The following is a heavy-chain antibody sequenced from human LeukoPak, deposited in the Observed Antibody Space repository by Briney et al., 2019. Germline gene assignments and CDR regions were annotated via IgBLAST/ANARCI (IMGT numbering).Heavy chain of an antibody. CDR3: ARPDSDTSAYRPFDI. V-gene: IGHV3-7*04. CDR1: GFRFSTYW. CDR2: IKQDGSEK. D-gene: IGHD3-22*01. Sequence: GGSLRLSCAASGFRFSTYWMSWVRQAPGKGLEWVANIKQDGSEKDYVDSVKGRFTISRDNARNSLSLQMSNLRAEDTAVYYCARPDSDTSAYRPFDIWGQGTMVTVSS. J-gene: IGHJ3*02.